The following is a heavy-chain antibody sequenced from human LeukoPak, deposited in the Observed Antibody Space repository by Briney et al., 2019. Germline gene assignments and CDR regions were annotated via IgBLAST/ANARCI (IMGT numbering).Heavy chain of an antibody. CDR1: GGSISSYY. CDR2: IYTSGST. V-gene: IGHV4-4*07. J-gene: IGHJ3*02. D-gene: IGHD3-22*01. CDR3: ARDAYYYDSSGYAFDI. Sequence: SETLSLTCTVFGGSISSYYWSWIRQPAGKGLEWIGRIYTSGSTNYNPSLKSRVTMSVDTSKNQFSLRLSSVTAADTAVYYCARDAYYYDSSGYAFDIWGQGTMVTVSS.